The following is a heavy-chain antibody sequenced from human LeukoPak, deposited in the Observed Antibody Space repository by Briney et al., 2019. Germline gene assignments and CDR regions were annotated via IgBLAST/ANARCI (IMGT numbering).Heavy chain of an antibody. J-gene: IGHJ4*02. CDR1: GGSISSYY. CDR2: IYYSGST. Sequence: SETLSLTCTVSGGSISSYYWSWIRQPPGEGLEWIGYIYYSGSTNYNTSLKSRVTISVDTSKNQFSLKLSSVTAADTAVYYCARLGAVAGQADYWGQGTLVTVSS. CDR3: ARLGAVAGQADY. D-gene: IGHD6-19*01. V-gene: IGHV4-59*08.